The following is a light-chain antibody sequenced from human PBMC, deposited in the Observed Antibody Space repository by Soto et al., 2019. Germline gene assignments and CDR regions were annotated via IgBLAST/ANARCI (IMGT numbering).Light chain of an antibody. V-gene: IGKV3-20*01. CDR3: QQYHTWPIN. CDR2: GAS. Sequence: IVLTPSPGTLSLSPWARATLSCRASQSVSSSYLAWYQQKPGQAPRLLIYGASSRATGIPDRFSGSGSGTDFTLTISRLEPEDFAVYYCQQYHTWPINFGGGTKVDIK. CDR1: QSVSSSY. J-gene: IGKJ4*01.